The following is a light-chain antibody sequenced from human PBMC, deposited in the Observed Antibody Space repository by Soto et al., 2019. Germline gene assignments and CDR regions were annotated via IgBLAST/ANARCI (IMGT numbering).Light chain of an antibody. V-gene: IGKV1-5*01. J-gene: IGKJ1*01. CDR1: QTIGRW. CDR3: QQYSSYSRT. CDR2: AAS. Sequence: DIQMTQSPSTLSASVGDRVTITCRASQTIGRWLAWYQQKPGKPPKLLMFAASTLESGVPSRFSGSGSGTEFSLTISSLQPDDFATYYCQQYSSYSRTFGQGTKVEIK.